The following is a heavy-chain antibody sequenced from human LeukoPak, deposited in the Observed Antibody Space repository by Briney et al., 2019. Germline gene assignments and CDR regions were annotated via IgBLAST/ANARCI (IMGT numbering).Heavy chain of an antibody. V-gene: IGHV4-59*01. D-gene: IGHD6-13*01. J-gene: IGHJ5*02. CDR1: GGSISSYY. Sequence: SETLSLTCTVSGGSISSYYWSWIRQPPGKGLEWIGYIYYSGSTNYNPSLKSRVTISVDTSKNQFSLKLSSVTAADTAVYYCARGDGGYSRVSDRNWFDLWGQGTLVTVSS. CDR2: IYYSGST. CDR3: ARGDGGYSRVSDRNWFDL.